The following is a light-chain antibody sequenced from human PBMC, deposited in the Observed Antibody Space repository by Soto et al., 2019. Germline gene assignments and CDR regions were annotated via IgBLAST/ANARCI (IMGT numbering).Light chain of an antibody. J-gene: IGKJ5*01. V-gene: IGKV2-28*01. CDR2: LGS. CDR1: QSLLHSNGYNY. Sequence: DIVMTQSPLSLPVTPGEPASISCRSSQSLLHSNGYNYFDWYLQKTGQSPQLLIYLGSNRASGVPDRFSGSGSCTDFTLKISRVEAEDVGVYYCMQALQTPITFGQGTRLEIK. CDR3: MQALQTPIT.